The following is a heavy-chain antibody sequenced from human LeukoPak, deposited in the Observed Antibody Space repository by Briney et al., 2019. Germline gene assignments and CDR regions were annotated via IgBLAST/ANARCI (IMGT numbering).Heavy chain of an antibody. J-gene: IGHJ5*02. CDR2: IYYSGST. Sequence: SETLSLTCTVSGGSISSYYWSWIRQRPGKGLEWIGYIYYSGSTNYNPSLKSRVTISVDTSKNQFSLKLSSVTAADTAVYYCAREMITFGGVIENWFDPWGQGTLVTVSS. V-gene: IGHV4-59*01. CDR1: GGSISSYY. CDR3: AREMITFGGVIENWFDP. D-gene: IGHD3-16*02.